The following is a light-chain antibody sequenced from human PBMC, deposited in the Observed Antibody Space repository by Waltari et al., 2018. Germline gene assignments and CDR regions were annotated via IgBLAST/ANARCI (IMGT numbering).Light chain of an antibody. V-gene: IGKV3-11*01. CDR1: QSVISL. Sequence: LSCRASQSVISLLAWYRLEPGQAPRLLIYGASNRATGIPARFSGSASGTDFTLTINSLEPEDFAVYYCLQSSNWYTFGQGTKLESK. J-gene: IGKJ2*01. CDR2: GAS. CDR3: LQSSNWYT.